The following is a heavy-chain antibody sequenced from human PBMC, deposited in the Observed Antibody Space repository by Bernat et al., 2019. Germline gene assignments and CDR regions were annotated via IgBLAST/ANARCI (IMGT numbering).Heavy chain of an antibody. CDR3: AKDPNGDYIGTFDM. Sequence: QVQLVESGGGLVKPGGSLRLSCAASGFTFSDYYMSWIRQAPGKGLDWVSYISSSSSYTNYADSVKGRFTISRDNSKNTLYMQMNNLRVEDTAVYYCAKDPNGDYIGTFDMWGQGTMVTVSS. J-gene: IGHJ3*02. CDR2: ISSSSSYT. V-gene: IGHV3-11*05. CDR1: GFTFSDYY. D-gene: IGHD4-17*01.